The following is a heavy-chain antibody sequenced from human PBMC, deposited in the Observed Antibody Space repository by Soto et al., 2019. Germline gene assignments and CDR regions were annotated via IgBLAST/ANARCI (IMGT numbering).Heavy chain of an antibody. J-gene: IGHJ4*02. V-gene: IGHV3-48*01. CDR2: ISPSSTII. CDR1: GFTLSSYS. CDR3: AKSSNFDY. D-gene: IGHD6-6*01. Sequence: EVQLVESGGGLVQPGGSLRLSCAASGFTLSSYSMNWVRQAPGKGLEWVSYISPSSTIIYYADSVKGRFTISRDNAKSSLYLQMNSLRAEDTAVYYCAKSSNFDYWGQGTLVTVSS.